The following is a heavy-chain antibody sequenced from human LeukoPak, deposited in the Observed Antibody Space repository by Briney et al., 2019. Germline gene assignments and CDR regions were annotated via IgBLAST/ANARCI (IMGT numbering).Heavy chain of an antibody. CDR3: ARDPLAARMGAYYYYYYMDV. CDR1: GFTFSSYA. CDR2: ISYDGSNK. J-gene: IGHJ6*03. D-gene: IGHD6-6*01. V-gene: IGHV3-30*04. Sequence: GRSLRLSCAASGFTFSSYAMHWVRQAPGKGLKWVAVISYDGSNKYYADSVKGRFTISRDNSKNTLYLQMNSLRAEDTAVYYCARDPLAARMGAYYYYYYMDVWGKGTTVTVSS.